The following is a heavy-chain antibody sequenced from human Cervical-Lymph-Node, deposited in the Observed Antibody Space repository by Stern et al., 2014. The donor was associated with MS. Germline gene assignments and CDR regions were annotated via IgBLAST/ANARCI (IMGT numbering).Heavy chain of an antibody. Sequence: VQLVESGAEVKKPGSSVKVSCKASGGTFTSFSINWVRQVPGQSLEWMGGLIPIFDTPYLAQKFQGRVNITADSSASTVYMALNSLRSDDTAVYYCVLPSKVTTAAFDVWGRGTMVTVSS. CDR2: LIPIFDTP. V-gene: IGHV1-69*06. D-gene: IGHD4-17*01. CDR3: VLPSKVTTAAFDV. J-gene: IGHJ3*01. CDR1: GGTFTSFS.